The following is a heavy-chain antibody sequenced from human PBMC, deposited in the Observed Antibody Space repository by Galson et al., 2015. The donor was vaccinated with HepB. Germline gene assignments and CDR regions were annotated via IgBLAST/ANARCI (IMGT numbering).Heavy chain of an antibody. J-gene: IGHJ4*02. CDR3: ARAPGYYDYIWGSYRYSGVFDY. V-gene: IGHV7-4-1*02. D-gene: IGHD3-16*02. CDR2: INTNTGNP. Sequence: SVKVSCKASGYTFTSYAMNWVRQAPGQGLEWMGWINTNTGNPTYAQGFTGRFVFSLDTSVSTAYLQISSLKAEDTAVYYCARAPGYYDYIWGSYRYSGVFDYWGQGTLVTVSS. CDR1: GYTFTSYA.